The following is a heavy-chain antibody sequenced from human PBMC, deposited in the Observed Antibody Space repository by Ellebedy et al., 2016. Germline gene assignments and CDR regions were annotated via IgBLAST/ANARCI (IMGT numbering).Heavy chain of an antibody. CDR3: ATRRDYDILTGYGY. CDR2: ISSSSSYI. Sequence: GGSLRLSCAASGFTFSSYSMNWVRQAPGKGLEWVSSISSSSSYIYYADSVKGRFTISRDNAKNSLYLQMNSLRAEDTAVYYCATRRDYDILTGYGYWGQGTLVTVSS. D-gene: IGHD3-9*01. V-gene: IGHV3-21*01. CDR1: GFTFSSYS. J-gene: IGHJ4*02.